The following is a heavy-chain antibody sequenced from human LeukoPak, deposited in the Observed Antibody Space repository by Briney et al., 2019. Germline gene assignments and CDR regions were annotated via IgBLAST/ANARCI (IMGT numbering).Heavy chain of an antibody. CDR3: ARSARHSGWLGVYMDV. J-gene: IGHJ6*03. CDR1: GFTFSSYS. Sequence: GGSLRLSCAASGFTFSSYSMNWVRQAPGKGLEWVSSISSSSSYIYYADSVKGRFTISRDNAKNSLYLQMNSLRAEDTAVYYCARSARHSGWLGVYMDVWGKGTTVTVSS. CDR2: ISSSSSYI. D-gene: IGHD6-19*01. V-gene: IGHV3-21*01.